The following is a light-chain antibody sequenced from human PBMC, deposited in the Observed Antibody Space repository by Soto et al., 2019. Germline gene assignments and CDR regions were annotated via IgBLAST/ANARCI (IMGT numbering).Light chain of an antibody. CDR3: SSYTSSSNVV. V-gene: IGLV2-14*01. CDR2: EVS. CDR1: SSDVGGYNY. J-gene: IGLJ2*01. Sequence: QSALTQPASVSGSHGQSITISCTGTSSDVGGYNYVSWYQQHPGKAPKLMIYEVSNRPSGVSNRFSGSKSGNTASLTISGLQAEDEADYYCSSYTSSSNVVFGGGTKVTVL.